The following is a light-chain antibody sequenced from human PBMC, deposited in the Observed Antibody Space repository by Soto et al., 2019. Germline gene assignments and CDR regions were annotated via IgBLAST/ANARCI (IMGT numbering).Light chain of an antibody. V-gene: IGLV1-40*01. J-gene: IGLJ1*01. Sequence: QSVLTQPPSVSGAPGQRVTISCTGSSSNIGAGYDVHWYQQLPGTAPKLLIYGNSNRPSGVPDRFSGSKSGTSASLAITWFQAEDEADYYCQSYDSSLSGLVFGTGTKLTVL. CDR1: SSNIGAGYD. CDR2: GNS. CDR3: QSYDSSLSGLV.